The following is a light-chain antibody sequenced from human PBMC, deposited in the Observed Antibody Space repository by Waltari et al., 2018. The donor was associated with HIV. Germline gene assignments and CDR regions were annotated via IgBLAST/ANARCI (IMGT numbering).Light chain of an antibody. J-gene: IGLJ1*01. Sequence: QSALTQPASVSGSPGQSIPVSCTGTSSHVGSYNLVPWYQQHPGKAPKLMSYEGSKRPSGVSNRFSGYKSGNTASLTITELQAEDEADYYCCSYAGTSPYVFGTGTKVTVL. CDR1: SSHVGSYNL. CDR2: EGS. CDR3: CSYAGTSPYV. V-gene: IGLV2-23*01.